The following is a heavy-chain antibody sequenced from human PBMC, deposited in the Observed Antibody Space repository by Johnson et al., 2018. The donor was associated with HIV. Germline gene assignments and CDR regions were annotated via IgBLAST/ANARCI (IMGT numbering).Heavy chain of an antibody. CDR3: AKDSGITMIVPDAFDI. D-gene: IGHD3-22*01. V-gene: IGHV3-64*01. J-gene: IGHJ3*02. CDR1: GFTFSSYA. Sequence: VQLVESGGGLVQPGGSLRLSCAASGFTFSSYAMHWVRQAPGKGLEYVSAISSNGGSTYYANSVKGRFTISRDNSKNTLYLQMGSLRAEDMAVYYCAKDSGITMIVPDAFDIWGQGTMVTVSS. CDR2: ISSNGGST.